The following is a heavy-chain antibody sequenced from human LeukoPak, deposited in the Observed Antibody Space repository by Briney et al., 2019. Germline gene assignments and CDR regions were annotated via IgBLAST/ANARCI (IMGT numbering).Heavy chain of an antibody. CDR3: ARGGDSSSITTYYYYYYMDV. Sequence: GASVKVSCKASGGTFSSYAISWVRQAPGQGLEWMGGFIPIFGTANYAQKFQGRVTITADESTSTAYMELSSLRSEDTAVYYCARGGDSSSITTYYYYYYMDVWGKGTTVTVSS. CDR2: FIPIFGTA. D-gene: IGHD6-13*01. CDR1: GGTFSSYA. J-gene: IGHJ6*03. V-gene: IGHV1-69*13.